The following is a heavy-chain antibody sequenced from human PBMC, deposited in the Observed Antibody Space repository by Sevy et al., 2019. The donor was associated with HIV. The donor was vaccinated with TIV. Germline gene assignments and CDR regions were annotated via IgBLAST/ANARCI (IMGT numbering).Heavy chain of an antibody. CDR2: IYPGDSVT. J-gene: IGHJ4*02. D-gene: IGHD3-22*01. V-gene: IGHV5-51*01. CDR1: GYRFTSYW. CDR3: ARRGYDTSGYPQYYFDY. Sequence: GESLKISCKASGYRFTSYWIAWVRQMPGKGLEWMGIIYPGDSVTRYSPSFQGQVTISADKSISTAYLQWSSLRASDTAMFFCARRGYDTSGYPQYYFDYWGQGTLVTV.